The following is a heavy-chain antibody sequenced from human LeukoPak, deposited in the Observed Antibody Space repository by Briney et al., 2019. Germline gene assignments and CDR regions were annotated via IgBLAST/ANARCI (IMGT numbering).Heavy chain of an antibody. CDR3: ARRAGAYSHPYDY. J-gene: IGHJ4*02. V-gene: IGHV3-30*02. CDR2: IRYDGSNK. D-gene: IGHD4/OR15-4a*01. Sequence: QPGGSLRLSCAASGFTFSSYGMHWVRQAPGKGLEWVAFIRYDGSNKYYADSVKGRFTISRDNAKNTVYLQMNSLRAEDTAVYYCARRAGAYSHPYDYWGQGTLVTVSS. CDR1: GFTFSSYG.